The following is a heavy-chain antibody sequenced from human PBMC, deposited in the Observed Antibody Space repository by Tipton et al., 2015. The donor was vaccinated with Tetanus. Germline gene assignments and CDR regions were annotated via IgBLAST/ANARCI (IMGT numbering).Heavy chain of an antibody. Sequence: TLSLTCSVSGGPIRDSDYYWGWVRLPPGKGLEWIAGIYYSGNSYYNPTFQSRVTISVETSRNQFSLRLSSVTAADTAFYYCARQSCSGGSCRFDPWGQGTLVTVSS. D-gene: IGHD2-15*01. V-gene: IGHV4-39*01. J-gene: IGHJ5*02. CDR3: ARQSCSGGSCRFDP. CDR1: GGPIRDSDYY. CDR2: IYYSGNS.